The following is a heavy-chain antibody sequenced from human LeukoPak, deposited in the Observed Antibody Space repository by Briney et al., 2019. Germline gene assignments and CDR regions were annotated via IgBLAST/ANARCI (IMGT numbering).Heavy chain of an antibody. CDR3: AREGITYYDILTGYRYDAFDI. J-gene: IGHJ3*02. Sequence: GGSLRLSCAASGFTFSSYWMSWVRQAPGKGLEWVANIKQDGSEKYYVDSVKGRFTISRDNAKNSLYLQMNSLRAEDTAVYYCAREGITYYDILTGYRYDAFDIWGQGTMVTVSS. CDR2: IKQDGSEK. D-gene: IGHD3-9*01. CDR1: GFTFSSYW. V-gene: IGHV3-7*01.